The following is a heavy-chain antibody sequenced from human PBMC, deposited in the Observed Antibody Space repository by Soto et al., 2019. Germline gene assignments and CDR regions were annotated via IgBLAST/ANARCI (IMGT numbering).Heavy chain of an antibody. CDR1: GFTFSSYA. Sequence: EVQLLESGGGLVQPGGSLRLSCAASGFTFSSYAMRWVRQAPGKGLEWVSAISGSGGSTYYADSVKGRFTMSRDNSKNTLYLQMISLRAEDTAVYYCARRGPGTYFDYWGQGTLVTVSS. CDR3: ARRGPGTYFDY. J-gene: IGHJ4*02. CDR2: ISGSGGST. D-gene: IGHD6-13*01. V-gene: IGHV3-23*01.